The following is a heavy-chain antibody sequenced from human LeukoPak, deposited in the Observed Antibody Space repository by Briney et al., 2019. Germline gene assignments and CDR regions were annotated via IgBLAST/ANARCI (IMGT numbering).Heavy chain of an antibody. V-gene: IGHV4-39*01. J-gene: IGHJ4*02. CDR1: GGSISSSSYY. D-gene: IGHD3-22*01. Sequence: SETLSLTCTVSGGSISSSSYYWGWIRQPPGKGLEWIGSIYYSGSTYYNPSLKSRVTISVDTSKNQFSLKLRSVTAADTAVYYCARLSAPRYYYDSSGYYNIDYWGQGTLVTVSS. CDR3: ARLSAPRYYYDSSGYYNIDY. CDR2: IYYSGST.